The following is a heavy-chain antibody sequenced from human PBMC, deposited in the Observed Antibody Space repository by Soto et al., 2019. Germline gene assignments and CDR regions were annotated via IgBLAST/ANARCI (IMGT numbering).Heavy chain of an antibody. Sequence: PGGSLRLSCAASGFTFSSYAMSWVRQAPGKGLEWVSAISGSGGSTYYADSVKGRFTISRDNSKNTLYLRMNSLRAEDTAVYYCAKGPQWLVQSDYFDYWGQGTLVTVSS. CDR3: AKGPQWLVQSDYFDY. J-gene: IGHJ4*02. D-gene: IGHD6-19*01. V-gene: IGHV3-23*01. CDR2: ISGSGGST. CDR1: GFTFSSYA.